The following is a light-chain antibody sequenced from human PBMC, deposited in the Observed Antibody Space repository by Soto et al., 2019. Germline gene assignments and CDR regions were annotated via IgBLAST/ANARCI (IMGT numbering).Light chain of an antibody. CDR2: EVT. CDR1: SSDDGGFNY. CDR3: SSYTSSAYVV. J-gene: IGLJ2*01. Sequence: QSVLTQPDSVSGSPGQSITISCTGTSSDDGGFNYVSWYQLHPGKAPKLMIYEVTNRPSGISNRFSGSKSGNTASLTISGLQAEDEADYYCSSYTSSAYVVFGGGTKVTVL. V-gene: IGLV2-14*01.